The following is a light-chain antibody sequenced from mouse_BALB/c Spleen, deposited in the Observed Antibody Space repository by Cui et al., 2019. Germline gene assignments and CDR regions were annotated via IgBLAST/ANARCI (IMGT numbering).Light chain of an antibody. CDR1: SSVSY. V-gene: IGKV4-55*01. CDR3: QQWSSYPFT. J-gene: IGKJ4*01. Sequence: LTQSPAILSASPGEKVTMTCSASSSVSYMYWYQQKPGSSPRLLIYDTSNLASGVPVRFSGSGSGTSYSLTISRMEAEDAATYYCQQWSSYPFTFGSGTKLEIK. CDR2: DTS.